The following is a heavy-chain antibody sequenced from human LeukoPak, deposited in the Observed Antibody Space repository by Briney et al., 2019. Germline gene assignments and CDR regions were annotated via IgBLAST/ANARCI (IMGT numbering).Heavy chain of an antibody. J-gene: IGHJ4*02. CDR2: IYYSGST. CDR1: GGSISSSSSY. CDR3: ARSHYYDNSGPGGFGY. D-gene: IGHD3-22*01. V-gene: IGHV4-39*01. Sequence: SETLSLTCTVSGGSISSSSSYWDWIRQPPGKGLEWIGSIYYSGSTYYNPSLRSRVTISVDTSKNQFSLKLSSVTAADTAVYYCARSHYYDNSGPGGFGYWGQGTLVTVSS.